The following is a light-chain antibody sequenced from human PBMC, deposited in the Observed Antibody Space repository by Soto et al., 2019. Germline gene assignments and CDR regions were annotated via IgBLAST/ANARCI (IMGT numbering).Light chain of an antibody. CDR1: QSASSY. Sequence: DIVLTQSPATLSLSPGEIATLSCRASQSASSYLAWYQQKPGQAPRLLIYNASNRATGIPARFSGSGSGTDFTLTISSLEPEDFAVYYCQQRSDWPQFTFGPGTKVDLK. CDR3: QQRSDWPQFT. V-gene: IGKV3-11*01. J-gene: IGKJ3*01. CDR2: NAS.